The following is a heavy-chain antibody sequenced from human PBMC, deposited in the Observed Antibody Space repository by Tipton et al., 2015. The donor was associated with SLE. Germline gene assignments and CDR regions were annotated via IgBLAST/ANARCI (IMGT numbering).Heavy chain of an antibody. CDR3: ARNWGIAFDI. Sequence: GLVKPSETLSLTCGVSGYSISSGYYWGWIRQPPGKGLEWIGYIYYSGSTNYNPSLKSRVTISVDTSKNQFSLKLSSVTAADTAVYYCARNWGIAFDIWGQGTMVTVSS. CDR2: IYYSGST. J-gene: IGHJ3*02. CDR1: GYSISSGYY. D-gene: IGHD7-27*01. V-gene: IGHV4-38-2*01.